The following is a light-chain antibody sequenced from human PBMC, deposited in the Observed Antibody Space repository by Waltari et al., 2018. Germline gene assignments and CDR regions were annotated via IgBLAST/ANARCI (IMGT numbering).Light chain of an antibody. CDR1: RNIREW. CDR2: KAS. Sequence: DIEMTQSPPTLSASVGDRVTISCRASRNIREWLAWYRQRPGTAPELLISKASVLETGVSSRFSGRASAAEFTLTISCLQSEDFATYYCQQYYSFPWTFGQGTKVEIK. CDR3: QQYYSFPWT. V-gene: IGKV1-5*03. J-gene: IGKJ1*01.